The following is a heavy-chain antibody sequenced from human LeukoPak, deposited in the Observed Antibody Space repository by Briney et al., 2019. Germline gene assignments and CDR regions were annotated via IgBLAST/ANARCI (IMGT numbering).Heavy chain of an antibody. CDR3: AREGIAVAGVFDY. CDR1: GVSISSSSYY. Sequence: KTSETLSLTCTVSGVSISSSSYYWGWIRQPPGKGLEWIGSIYYSGSTYYNPSLKSRVTISVDTSKNQFSLKLSSVTAADTAVYYCAREGIAVAGVFDYWGQGTLVTVSS. CDR2: IYYSGST. J-gene: IGHJ4*02. V-gene: IGHV4-39*02. D-gene: IGHD6-19*01.